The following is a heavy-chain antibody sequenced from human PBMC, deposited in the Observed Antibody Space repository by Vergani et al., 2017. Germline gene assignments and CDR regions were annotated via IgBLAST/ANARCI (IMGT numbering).Heavy chain of an antibody. CDR1: GFTFSSYA. Sequence: EVQLLESGGGLVQPGGSLRLSCAASGFTFSSYAMSWVRQAPGKGLEWVSAIRGSGGSTYYADSVKGRFTLSRDNSKNTLYLQMNSLRAEDTAVYYCARRSGIVYDIFSGTQYFFDFWGQGTLVTVSS. J-gene: IGHJ4*02. CDR2: IRGSGGST. D-gene: IGHD3-9*01. CDR3: ARRSGIVYDIFSGTQYFFDF. V-gene: IGHV3-23*01.